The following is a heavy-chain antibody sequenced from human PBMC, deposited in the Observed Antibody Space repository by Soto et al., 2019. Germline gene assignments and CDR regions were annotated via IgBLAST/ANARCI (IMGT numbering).Heavy chain of an antibody. D-gene: IGHD4-17*01. J-gene: IGHJ6*02. CDR1: GDSVSSNSAA. CDR3: ARDDPPWGDYQPNYYYYYGMDV. V-gene: IGHV6-1*01. CDR2: TYYRSKWYN. Sequence: KQSQTLSLTCAISGDSVSSNSAAWNWIRQSPSRGLEWLGRTYYRSKWYNDYAVSVKSRITINPDTSKNQFSLQLNSVTPEDTAVYYCARDDPPWGDYQPNYYYYYGMDVWGQGTTVTVSS.